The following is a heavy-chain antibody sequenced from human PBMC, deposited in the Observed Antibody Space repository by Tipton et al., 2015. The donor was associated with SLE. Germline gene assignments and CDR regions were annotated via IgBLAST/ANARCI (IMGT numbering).Heavy chain of an antibody. D-gene: IGHD1-26*01. CDR1: GGSISSSSYY. J-gene: IGHJ4*02. CDR2: IYYSGST. CDR3: ARGVGADY. Sequence: LRLSCTVSGGSISSSSYYWGWIRQPPGKGLEWIGSIYYSGSTYYNPSLKSRVTISVDTSKNQFSLKLSSVTAADTAMYYCARGVGADYWGQGTLVTVSS. V-gene: IGHV4-39*07.